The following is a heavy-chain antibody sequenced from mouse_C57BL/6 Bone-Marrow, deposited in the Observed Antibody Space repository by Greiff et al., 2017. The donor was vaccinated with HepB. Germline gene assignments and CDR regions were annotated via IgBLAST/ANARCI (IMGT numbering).Heavy chain of an antibody. Sequence: EVKLMESGGGLVQPGGSMKLSCVASGFTFSNYWMNWVRQSPEKGLEWVAQIRLKSDNYATHYAESVKGRFTISRDDSKSSVYLQMNNLRAEDTGIYYCIILRGFAYWGQGTLVTVSA. CDR1: GFTFSNYW. J-gene: IGHJ3*01. D-gene: IGHD1-1*01. CDR2: IRLKSDNYAT. CDR3: IILRGFAY. V-gene: IGHV6-3*01.